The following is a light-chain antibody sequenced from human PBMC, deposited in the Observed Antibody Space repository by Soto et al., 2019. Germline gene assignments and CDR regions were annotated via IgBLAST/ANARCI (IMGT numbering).Light chain of an antibody. V-gene: IGKV1-39*01. Sequence: DIQMTQSPSSLSASVGDRVTITCRASQTISTYLNWYQQKPGKAPKLLISGAANLQSGVPSRFSGSGYGTDFTLTITSLQPDDFATYYCQQSARAPLTFGPGTKVDFK. J-gene: IGKJ3*01. CDR2: GAA. CDR3: QQSARAPLT. CDR1: QTISTY.